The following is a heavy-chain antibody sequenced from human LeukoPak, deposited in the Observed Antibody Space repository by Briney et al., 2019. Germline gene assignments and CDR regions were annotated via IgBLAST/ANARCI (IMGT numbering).Heavy chain of an antibody. CDR3: ARSFGSRGGPYYFDY. CDR2: ISYDGSNK. Sequence: PGRSLRLSCAASGLTFSSYAMHWVRQAPGKGLEWVAVISYDGSNKYYADSVKGRFTISRDNSKNTLYLQMNSLRAEDTAVYYCARSFGSRGGPYYFDYWGQETLVTVSS. J-gene: IGHJ4*02. V-gene: IGHV3-30-3*01. CDR1: GLTFSSYA. D-gene: IGHD2/OR15-2a*01.